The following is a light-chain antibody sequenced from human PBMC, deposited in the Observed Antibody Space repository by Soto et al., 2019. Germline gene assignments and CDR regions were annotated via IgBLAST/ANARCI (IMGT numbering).Light chain of an antibody. CDR1: QGINSW. J-gene: IGKJ2*02. Sequence: DIQMTQSPSSVSASVGDRVTITCRASQGINSWLAWYQQKLGKAPKLLIYAESSLQSGVPSRFSGSGSGTDFTLTISSPQPEDFATYYCQQANSFPRTFGQGTKLEIK. CDR2: AES. CDR3: QQANSFPRT. V-gene: IGKV1-12*01.